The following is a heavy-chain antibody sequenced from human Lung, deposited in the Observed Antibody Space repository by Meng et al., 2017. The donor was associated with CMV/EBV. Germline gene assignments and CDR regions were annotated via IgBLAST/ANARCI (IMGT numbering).Heavy chain of an antibody. CDR3: ARDNNWGPDY. J-gene: IGHJ4*02. CDR2: IHPHRGDT. D-gene: IGHD7-27*01. Sequence: ASVKVSCKASGYTFTAHYFHWGRQAPGQGLEWMVWIHPHRGDTNYAQQFQGRVTLTRDTSINTCYMELTRLTSDDTAVYYCARDNNWGPDYWGQGTVVTVSS. CDR1: GYTFTAHY. V-gene: IGHV1-2*02.